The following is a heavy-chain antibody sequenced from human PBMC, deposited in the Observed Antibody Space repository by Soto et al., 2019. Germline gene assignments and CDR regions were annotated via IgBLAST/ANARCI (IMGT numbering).Heavy chain of an antibody. D-gene: IGHD4-17*01. J-gene: IGHJ4*02. V-gene: IGHV3-9*01. Sequence: GGSLRLCCAASEFTFHNYAMHWVRQAPGKGLEWVSGINWNSVTFGYADSVKGRFTISRDNSKNSLYLQMNSLRAEDTAVYYCAKDRYGDSRNYFDYWGQGILVTVSS. CDR3: AKDRYGDSRNYFDY. CDR1: EFTFHNYA. CDR2: INWNSVTF.